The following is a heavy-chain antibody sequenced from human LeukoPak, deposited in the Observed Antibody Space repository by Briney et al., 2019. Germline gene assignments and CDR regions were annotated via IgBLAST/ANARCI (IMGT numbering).Heavy chain of an antibody. CDR2: IKSKTDGGTA. CDR3: TTDYPSIVVAGSGDWFDP. D-gene: IGHD6-13*01. V-gene: IGHV3-15*01. J-gene: IGHJ5*02. Sequence: SGGSLRLSCAASGFTFSSYAMSWVRQAPGKGLEWVGRIKSKTDGGTADYAAPVKGRFTMSRDDSKNTLYLQMNSLKTEDTAVYYCTTDYPSIVVAGSGDWFDPWGQGTLVTVSS. CDR1: GFTFSSYA.